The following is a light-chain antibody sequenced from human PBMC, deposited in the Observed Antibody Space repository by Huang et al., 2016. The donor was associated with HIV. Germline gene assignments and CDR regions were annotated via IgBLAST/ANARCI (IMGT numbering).Light chain of an antibody. Sequence: DIQMTQFPSTLSASCGDTITFSCLANQDIYNHVNWYQKRPGRAPKFLIYNASALEDGVPSRCGSLQSGTNFCLTIDSLQPCDFATYFCQQCHVAPPTFAGGTRVE. J-gene: IGKJ4*01. CDR3: QQCHVAPPT. CDR1: QDIYNH. CDR2: NAS. V-gene: IGKV1-39*01.